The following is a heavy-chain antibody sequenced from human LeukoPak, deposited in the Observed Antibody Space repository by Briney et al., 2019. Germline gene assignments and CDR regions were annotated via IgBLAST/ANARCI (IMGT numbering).Heavy chain of an antibody. CDR2: IYYSGST. V-gene: IGHV4-39*01. D-gene: IGHD3-3*01. CDR1: GGSISSSSYY. J-gene: IGHJ4*02. CDR3: ARTPRTPYDFWSFYTVYFDY. Sequence: SETLSLTCTVSGGSISSSSYYWGWIRQPPGKGLEWIGSIYYSGSTYYNPSLKSRVTISVDTSKNQFSLKLSSVTAADTAVYYCARTPRTPYDFWSFYTVYFDYWGQGTLVTVSS.